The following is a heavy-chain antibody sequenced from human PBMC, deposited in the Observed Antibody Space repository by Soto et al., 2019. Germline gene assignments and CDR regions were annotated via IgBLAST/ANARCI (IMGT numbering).Heavy chain of an antibody. D-gene: IGHD3-3*01. Sequence: ASVKVSCKVSGYTLTELSMHWVRQAPGKGLEWMGGFDPEDGETIYAQKFQGGVTMTEDTSTDTAYMELSSLRSEDTAVYYCATGGYDFWSGYPHYYYGMDVWGQGTTVTVSS. V-gene: IGHV1-24*01. CDR3: ATGGYDFWSGYPHYYYGMDV. J-gene: IGHJ6*02. CDR1: GYTLTELS. CDR2: FDPEDGET.